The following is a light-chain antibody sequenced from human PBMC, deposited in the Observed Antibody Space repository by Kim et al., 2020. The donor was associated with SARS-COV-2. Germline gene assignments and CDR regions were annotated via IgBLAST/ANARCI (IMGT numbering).Light chain of an antibody. CDR2: VNSDGSH. J-gene: IGLJ2*01. Sequence: QLVLTQSNYASASLGASVKFTCTLSSGHSSYAIAWHQQQPEKGPRYLMKVNSDGSHSKGDGIPDRFSGSSAGPERYLTSARVQSEDEADYYCQTWGTGSVVFGGGTQLTVL. V-gene: IGLV4-69*01. CDR3: QTWGTGSVV. CDR1: SGHSSYA.